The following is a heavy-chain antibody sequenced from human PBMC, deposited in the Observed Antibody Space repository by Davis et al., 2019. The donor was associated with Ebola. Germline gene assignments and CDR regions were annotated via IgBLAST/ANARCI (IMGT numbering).Heavy chain of an antibody. Sequence: GSLRLSCTVSGGSISSYYWSWIRQPPGKGLEWIGYIYYSGSTNYNPSLKSRVTISVDTSKNQFSLKLSSVTAADTAVYYCARGGGFYGDYVDYWGQGTLVTVSS. J-gene: IGHJ4*02. D-gene: IGHD4-17*01. CDR1: GGSISSYY. V-gene: IGHV4-59*01. CDR2: IYYSGST. CDR3: ARGGGFYGDYVDY.